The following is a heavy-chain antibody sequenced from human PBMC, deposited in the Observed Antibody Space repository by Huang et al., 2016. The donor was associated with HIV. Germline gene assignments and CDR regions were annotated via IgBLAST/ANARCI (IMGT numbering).Heavy chain of an antibody. CDR1: RFTFSNYN. CDR3: ARGEGYGSGSYFDY. Sequence: EVQLVESGGGLVQPGGSLRLSCAASRFTFSNYNMNWVRKAQGKGLEWVSYISSSSSTIYYADSVKSRFTITRDNAKNSLYLQMNSLRAEDTAVYYCARGEGYGSGSYFDYWGQGTLVTVSS. J-gene: IGHJ4*02. V-gene: IGHV3-48*01. D-gene: IGHD3-10*01. CDR2: ISSSSSTI.